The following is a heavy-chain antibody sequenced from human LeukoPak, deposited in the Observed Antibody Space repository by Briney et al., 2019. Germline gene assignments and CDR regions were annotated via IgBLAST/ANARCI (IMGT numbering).Heavy chain of an antibody. J-gene: IGHJ4*02. V-gene: IGHV1-24*01. D-gene: IGHD2-21*02. Sequence: ASVKVSCRVSGYTLTELSMHWVRQAPGKGLEWMGGFDPEDGETIYAQKFQGRVTMTEDTSTDTAYMELSSLRSEDTAVYYCATDGTAYCGGDCYSVWGQGTLVTVSS. CDR2: FDPEDGET. CDR1: GYTLTELS. CDR3: ATDGTAYCGGDCYSV.